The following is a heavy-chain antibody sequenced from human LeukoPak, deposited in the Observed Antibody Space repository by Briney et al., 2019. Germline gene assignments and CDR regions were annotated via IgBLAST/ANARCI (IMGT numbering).Heavy chain of an antibody. CDR2: INHSGYT. CDR3: TRMTTGHDY. D-gene: IGHD4-17*01. Sequence: SETLSLTCAVSGVSFNNYYWSWDRQTPGKGLEWIGEINHSGYTNDSPSLKSRVTLSIDTSRKQFSLNLRSVTVADTGIYYCTRMTTGHDYWGQGTLVTVSS. J-gene: IGHJ4*02. V-gene: IGHV4-34*01. CDR1: GVSFNNYY.